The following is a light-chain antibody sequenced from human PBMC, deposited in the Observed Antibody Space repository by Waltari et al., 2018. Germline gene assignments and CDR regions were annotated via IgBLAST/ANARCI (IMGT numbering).Light chain of an antibody. J-gene: IGKJ1*01. CDR1: QSIYTY. V-gene: IGKV1-5*03. CDR3: LQYHSYVWT. Sequence: DIQMTQSPPTLSASVGDRVTITCRASQSIYTYLAWYHQKPGKAPKLLIYEASSLESGVPSRFSGSGSGTQFTLTISSLQPDDFATYYCLQYHSYVWTFGQGTKVEIK. CDR2: EAS.